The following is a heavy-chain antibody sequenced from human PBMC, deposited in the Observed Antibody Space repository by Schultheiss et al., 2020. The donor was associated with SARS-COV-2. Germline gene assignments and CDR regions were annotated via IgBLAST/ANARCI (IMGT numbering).Heavy chain of an antibody. CDR1: GGSISSYY. CDR3: ARGGFGGIDY. CDR2: IYYSGST. Sequence: SETLSLTCTVSGGSISSYYWSRIRQPPGKGLEWIGYIYYSGSTNYNPSLKSRVTISVDTSKNQFSLNLSSVTAADTAVYYCARGGFGGIDYWGQGTLVTVSS. D-gene: IGHD3-3*01. J-gene: IGHJ4*02. V-gene: IGHV4-59*12.